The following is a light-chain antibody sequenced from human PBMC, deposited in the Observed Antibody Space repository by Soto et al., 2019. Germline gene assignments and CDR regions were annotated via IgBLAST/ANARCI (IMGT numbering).Light chain of an antibody. J-gene: IGKJ4*01. V-gene: IGKV1D-12*01. Sequence: DIQMTQSPSSVSASVVDAVTVTCGASQGISSWLAWFQQKPGKAPKFLISAASHLQSGVPSRFSGSGSGTDFTLTISSLQPEDFATYYCQQTNSFPLTFGGGTKVDIK. CDR3: QQTNSFPLT. CDR2: AAS. CDR1: QGISSW.